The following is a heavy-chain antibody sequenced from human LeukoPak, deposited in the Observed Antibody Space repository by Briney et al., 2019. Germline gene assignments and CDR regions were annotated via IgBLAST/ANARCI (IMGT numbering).Heavy chain of an antibody. CDR1: GGSIGSNY. Sequence: PSETLSLACTVSGGSIGSNYWTWIRQPPGKGLEYIGYIYYTGGTNYNPSLKSRVTISVDTSRNQFSLKLTSVTAADTAVYFCAKYGNSGWVIDNWGQGTLVTVSS. J-gene: IGHJ4*02. CDR3: AKYGNSGWVIDN. V-gene: IGHV4-59*08. CDR2: IYYTGGT. D-gene: IGHD6-19*01.